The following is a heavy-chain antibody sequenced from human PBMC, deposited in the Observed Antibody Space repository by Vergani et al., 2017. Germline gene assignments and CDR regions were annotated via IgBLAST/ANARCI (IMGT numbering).Heavy chain of an antibody. CDR3: EWLGWYGNFDY. V-gene: IGHV4-34*01. CDR2: INHSGST. Sequence: QVQLQQWGAGLLKPSETLSLTCAVYGGSFSGYYWSWIRQPPGKGLEWVWEINHSGSTNYNPSLKSRVTISVDTSKNQFSLKLSSVTAADTAVYYCEWLGWYGNFDYWGQGTLVTVSS. CDR1: GGSFSGYY. J-gene: IGHJ4*02. D-gene: IGHD3-22*01.